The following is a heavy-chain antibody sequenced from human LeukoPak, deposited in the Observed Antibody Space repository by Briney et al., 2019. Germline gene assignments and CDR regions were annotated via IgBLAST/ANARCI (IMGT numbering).Heavy chain of an antibody. J-gene: IGHJ3*02. V-gene: IGHV1-46*01. CDR2: INPSGDST. CDR3: ARNQQVGTDPDAFDI. Sequence: GASVKVSCKASGYTFTGYYMHWVRQAPGQGLEWMGIINPSGDSTTYAQQFQGRVTMTRDTSTSTVYMELSSLRSEDTAVYYCARNQQVGTDPDAFDIWGQGTMVTVSS. CDR1: GYTFTGYY. D-gene: IGHD1-26*01.